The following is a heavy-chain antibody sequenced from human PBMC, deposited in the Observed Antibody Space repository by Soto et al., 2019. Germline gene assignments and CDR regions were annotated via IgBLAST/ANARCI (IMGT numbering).Heavy chain of an antibody. CDR3: ATLWFGEADY. Sequence: QLQLQESGPGLVKPSETLSLTCTVSGGSISRSSYYWGWIRQPPGKGLEWIGSIYYSGSTQYNPSLKSRVTISVDTSKNQFSLKLSSVTAADTAVYYCATLWFGEADYWDQGTLVTVSS. CDR2: IYYSGST. D-gene: IGHD3-10*01. V-gene: IGHV4-39*01. J-gene: IGHJ4*02. CDR1: GGSISRSSYY.